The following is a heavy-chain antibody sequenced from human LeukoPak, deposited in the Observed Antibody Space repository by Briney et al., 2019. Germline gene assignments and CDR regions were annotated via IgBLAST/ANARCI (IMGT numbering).Heavy chain of an antibody. J-gene: IGHJ4*02. Sequence: GGSLRLSCAASGFTFNSYALHWVRQAPGKGLECVAIISFDGSKTYHTDSVKGRFTISRDNSKNTLFLQMNSLRAEDTAVYYCARDGYSSSSGYYFDYWGQGTLVTVSS. CDR1: GFTFNSYA. D-gene: IGHD6-6*01. V-gene: IGHV3-30-3*01. CDR2: ISFDGSKT. CDR3: ARDGYSSSSGYYFDY.